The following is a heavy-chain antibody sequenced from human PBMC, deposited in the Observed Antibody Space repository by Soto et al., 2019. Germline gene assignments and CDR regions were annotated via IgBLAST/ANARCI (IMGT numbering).Heavy chain of an antibody. J-gene: IGHJ4*02. CDR3: ARELYSCGGDCPYYMDY. CDR1: GYPFTDYF. V-gene: IGHV1-46*01. CDR2: ISLYHHST. Sequence: ASVEVSCKXSGYPFTDYFIHWVRQAPGQGLEWMGIISLYHHSTSYAQKFQGRLTVTADTSTTTVYMDLSSLTSEDSAVYWCARELYSCGGDCPYYMDYWGQGTLVTVSS. D-gene: IGHD2-21*02.